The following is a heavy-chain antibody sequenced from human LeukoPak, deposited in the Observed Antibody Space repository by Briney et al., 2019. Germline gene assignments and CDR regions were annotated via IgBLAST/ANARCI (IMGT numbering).Heavy chain of an antibody. J-gene: IGHJ4*02. D-gene: IGHD5-24*01. CDR3: VRVRIELATMLLDY. Sequence: GGSLRLSCAASGFTFSSYEMNWVHQAPGKGLEWVSYISSSGSSIYYADSVKGRFTISRDNAKNTLYLQMNSLRAEDTAVYYCVRVRIELATMLLDYWGQGTLVTASS. CDR1: GFTFSSYE. V-gene: IGHV3-48*03. CDR2: ISSSGSSI.